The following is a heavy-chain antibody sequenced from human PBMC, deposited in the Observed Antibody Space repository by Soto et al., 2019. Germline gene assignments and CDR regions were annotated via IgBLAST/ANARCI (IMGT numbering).Heavy chain of an antibody. CDR3: ARRWSGTDY. CDR1: GGSITSYY. J-gene: IGHJ4*01. Sequence: LACTVSGGSITSYYWSWIRQPPGKGLEWIGYIHNSGSTSYNPSLQSRVTISADVSKNQYSLELRSVTAADTAVYYCARRWSGTDYCGHGTLVTVSS. D-gene: IGHD3-10*01. CDR2: IHNSGST. V-gene: IGHV4-59*01.